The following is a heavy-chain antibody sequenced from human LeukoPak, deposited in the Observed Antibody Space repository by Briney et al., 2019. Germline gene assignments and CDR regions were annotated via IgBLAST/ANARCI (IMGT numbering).Heavy chain of an antibody. D-gene: IGHD3-3*01. CDR2: IYSSGST. J-gene: IGHJ5*02. V-gene: IGHV4-39*07. Sequence: SETLSLTCSVSGGSITTSSSYWGWIRQPPGQGLEYIGSIYSSGSTYYKSSLRSRVTISIDMSKNQFSLKLTSVTAADTAVYYCARGPYYDFWSGYYQDGWFDPWGQGTLVTVSS. CDR1: GGSITTSSSY. CDR3: ARGPYYDFWSGYYQDGWFDP.